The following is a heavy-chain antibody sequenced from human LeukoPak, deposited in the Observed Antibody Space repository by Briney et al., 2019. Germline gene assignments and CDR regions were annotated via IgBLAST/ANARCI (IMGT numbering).Heavy chain of an antibody. CDR3: ARDVGYSGYDYNWFDP. V-gene: IGHV1-24*01. CDR2: FDPEDGET. J-gene: IGHJ5*02. Sequence: GASVKVSCKVSGYTLTELSMHWVRQAPGKGLEWMGGFDPEDGETIYAQKFQGRVTMTEDTSTDTAYMELSSLRSEDTAVYYCARDVGYSGYDYNWFDPWGQGTLVTVSS. D-gene: IGHD5-12*01. CDR1: GYTLTELS.